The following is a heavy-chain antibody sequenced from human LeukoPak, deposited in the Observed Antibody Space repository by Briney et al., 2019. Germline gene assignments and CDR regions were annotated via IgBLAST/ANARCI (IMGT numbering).Heavy chain of an antibody. J-gene: IGHJ4*02. V-gene: IGHV1-69*05. CDR1: GGTFSSYA. D-gene: IGHD5-12*01. CDR3: ARGKIVATIEGLAY. CDR2: IIPIFGTA. Sequence: GASVKVSCKASGGTFSSYAISWMRQAPGQGLEWMGGIIPIFGTANYAQKFQGRVTITTDESTSTAYMELSSLRSEDTAVYYCARGKIVATIEGLAYWGQGTLVTVSS.